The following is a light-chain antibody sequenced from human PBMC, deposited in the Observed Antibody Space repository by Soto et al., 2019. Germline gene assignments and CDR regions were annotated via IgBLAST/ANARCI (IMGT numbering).Light chain of an antibody. CDR1: QSVSSN. J-gene: IGKJ1*01. CDR2: GAS. V-gene: IGKV3-15*01. CDR3: LQYNSYWT. Sequence: EIVMTQSPATLSVSPGERATLSCRASQSVSSNLAWYQQKPGQAPRLLIYGASTRATGIPARFSGSGSGTEFTLTISSLQSEDFATYYCLQYNSYWTFGQGTKVEIK.